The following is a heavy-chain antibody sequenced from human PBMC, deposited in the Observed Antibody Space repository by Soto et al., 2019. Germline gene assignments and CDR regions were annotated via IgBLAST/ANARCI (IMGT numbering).Heavy chain of an antibody. D-gene: IGHD2-21*02. CDR3: ARGQRTLQTARVFFDP. V-gene: IGHV4-4*02. CDR1: GGAIDSSNW. Sequence: QLQLQESGPGLVKPSGTLSLTCTVSGGAIDSSNWWTWVRQFPGKGLQWVGAIHHTGTTNYNPSLQSRINVSIDKSKRQFSMDLLSVTAADTAIYYCARGQRTLQTARVFFDPWGPGIQVTVSS. CDR2: IHHTGTT. J-gene: IGHJ5*02.